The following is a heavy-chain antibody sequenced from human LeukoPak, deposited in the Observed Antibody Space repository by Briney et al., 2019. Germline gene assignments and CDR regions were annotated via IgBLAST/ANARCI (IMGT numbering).Heavy chain of an antibody. CDR3: ARGAQGGVGFDY. Sequence: GGSLRLSCAASGFTLSSYDMHWVRQATGKGLEWVSAIGTAGDTYYPGSVKGRFTISRENAKNSLYLQMNSLRAGDTAVYYCARGAQGGVGFDYWGQGTLVTVSS. CDR2: IGTAGDT. V-gene: IGHV3-13*01. D-gene: IGHD3-16*01. J-gene: IGHJ4*02. CDR1: GFTLSSYD.